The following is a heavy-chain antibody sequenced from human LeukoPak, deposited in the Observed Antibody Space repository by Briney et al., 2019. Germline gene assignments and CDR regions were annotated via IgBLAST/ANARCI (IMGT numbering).Heavy chain of an antibody. V-gene: IGHV3-7*01. D-gene: IGHD6-13*01. J-gene: IGHJ4*02. CDR1: GFTLSSYW. Sequence: PGGSLRLSCAASGFTLSSYWMSWVRQAPGKGLEWVANIKQDGSEKYYVDSVKGRFTISRDNAKNSLYLQMNSLRAEDTAVYYCARDEAAGTDFFDYWGQGTLVTVSS. CDR3: ARDEAAGTDFFDY. CDR2: IKQDGSEK.